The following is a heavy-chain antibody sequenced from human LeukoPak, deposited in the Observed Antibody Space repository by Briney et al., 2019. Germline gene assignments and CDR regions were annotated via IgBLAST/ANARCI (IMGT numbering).Heavy chain of an antibody. V-gene: IGHV2-5*01. Sequence: SGPTLVNPTQTLTLTCTFSGFSLSTSGVGVGWIRQPPGKALEWLALIYWNDDKRYSPSLKSRLTITKDTSKNQVVLTMTNMDPVDTATYYCAHSFRGFTQVWFGELSAATFWFDPWGQGTLVTVSS. D-gene: IGHD3-10*01. CDR3: AHSFRGFTQVWFGELSAATFWFDP. CDR1: GFSLSTSGVG. CDR2: IYWNDDK. J-gene: IGHJ5*02.